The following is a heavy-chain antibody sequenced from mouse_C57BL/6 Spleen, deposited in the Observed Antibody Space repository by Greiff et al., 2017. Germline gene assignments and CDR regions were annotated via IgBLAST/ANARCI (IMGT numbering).Heavy chain of an antibody. CDR2: IYPGSGNT. CDR3: ARRNSNYEGYYFDY. V-gene: IGHV1-76*01. Sequence: QVQLQQSGAELVRPGASVKLSCKASGYTFTDYYINWVKQRPGQGLEWIARIYPGSGNTDYNEKFKGKATLTAEKSSSTAYMQLSSLTSEDSAVYFCARRNSNYEGYYFDYWGQGTTLTVSS. J-gene: IGHJ2*01. D-gene: IGHD2-5*01. CDR1: GYTFTDYY.